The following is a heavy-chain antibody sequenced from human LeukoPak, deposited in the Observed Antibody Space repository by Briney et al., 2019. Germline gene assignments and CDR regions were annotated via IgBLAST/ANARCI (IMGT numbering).Heavy chain of an antibody. D-gene: IGHD2-21*01. V-gene: IGHV1-69*05. CDR1: GYTFTSYD. CDR3: ARGSVIAAVFDY. J-gene: IGHJ4*02. Sequence: GASVKVSCKASGYTFTSYDINWVRQATGQGLEWMGRIIPIFGTANYAQKFQGRVTITTDESTSTAYMELSSLRSEDTAVYYCARGSVIAAVFDYWGQGTLVTVSS. CDR2: IIPIFGTA.